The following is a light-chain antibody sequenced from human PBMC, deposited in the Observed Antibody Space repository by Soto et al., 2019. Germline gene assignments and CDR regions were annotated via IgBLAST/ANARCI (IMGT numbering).Light chain of an antibody. J-gene: IGKJ5*01. V-gene: IGKV3-15*01. CDR2: NAS. CDR3: QQYYNWPLT. Sequence: EIVMTQSPATLSVSPGERATLSCRASENIKFNLAWYQQRPGQAPRLLFYNASTRATAFPARFSGSGSGTDYIVTISSLQSEDFAVYYCQQYYNWPLTFG. CDR1: ENIKFN.